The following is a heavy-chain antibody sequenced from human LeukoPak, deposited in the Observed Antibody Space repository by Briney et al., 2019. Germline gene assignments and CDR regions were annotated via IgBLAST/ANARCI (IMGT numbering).Heavy chain of an antibody. D-gene: IGHD2-2*01. J-gene: IGHJ4*02. CDR1: GFTFSSQA. CDR2: ISGSGDYT. CDR3: AKGSEYCSRTTCYPIDY. Sequence: GGSLRLSCAASGFTFSSQAMSWVRQAPGKGPEWVSAISGSGDYTYYIDSVKGRFTISRDNSKNTLSLQMNSLRAGDTALYYCAKGSEYCSRTTCYPIDYWGQGILVTVSS. V-gene: IGHV3-23*01.